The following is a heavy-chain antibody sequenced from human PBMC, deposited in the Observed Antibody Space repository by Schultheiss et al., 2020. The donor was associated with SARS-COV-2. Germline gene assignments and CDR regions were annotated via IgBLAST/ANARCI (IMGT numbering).Heavy chain of an antibody. D-gene: IGHD3-10*01. Sequence: SETLSLTCAVSGYSISSGYYWGWIRQPPGKGLEWIGSIYHSGSTYYNPSLKSRVTISVDKSKNQFSLKLSSVTAADTAVYYCARDDPGGSGSYFDYWGQGTLVTVSS. CDR1: GYSISSGYY. CDR3: ARDDPGGSGSYFDY. J-gene: IGHJ4*02. CDR2: IYHSGST. V-gene: IGHV4-38-2*02.